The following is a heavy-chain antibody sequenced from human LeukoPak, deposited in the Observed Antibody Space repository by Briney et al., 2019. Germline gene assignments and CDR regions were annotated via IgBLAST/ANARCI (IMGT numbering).Heavy chain of an antibody. CDR1: GFTFSDYY. J-gene: IGHJ4*02. D-gene: IGHD2-2*01. CDR2: ISSDSSTI. Sequence: GGSLRLSCAASGFTFSDYYMSWLRQAPGKGLEWVSYISSDSSTIYYADSVKGRFTISRDNAKNSLYLQMNSLRTEDTAVYYCANTEYQRLGADYWSQGTLVTVSS. V-gene: IGHV3-11*04. CDR3: ANTEYQRLGADY.